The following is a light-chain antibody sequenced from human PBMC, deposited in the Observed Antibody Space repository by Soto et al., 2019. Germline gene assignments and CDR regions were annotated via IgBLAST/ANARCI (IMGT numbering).Light chain of an antibody. CDR1: QSVSSY. CDR3: QQRSNWPPRVT. V-gene: IGKV3-11*01. Sequence: EIVLTQSPATLSLSPGERATLSCRASQSVSSYLAWYQQKPGQAPRLLIYDASNRATGIPARFSGSGSGTDFTLTISILGPEDFAVYYCQQRSNWPPRVTFGPGTKVDIK. J-gene: IGKJ3*01. CDR2: DAS.